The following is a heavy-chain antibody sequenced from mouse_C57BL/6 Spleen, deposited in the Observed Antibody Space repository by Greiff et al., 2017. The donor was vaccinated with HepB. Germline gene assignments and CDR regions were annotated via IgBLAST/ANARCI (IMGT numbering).Heavy chain of an antibody. CDR3: ATTIVPYWYFDV. J-gene: IGHJ1*03. V-gene: IGHV3-6*01. CDR2: ISYDGSN. Sequence: EVQVVESGPGLVKPSQSLSLTCSVTGYSITSGYYWNWIRQFPGNKLEWMGYISYDGSNNYNPSLKNRISITRDTSKNQFFLKLNSVTTEDTATYYCATTIVPYWYFDVWGTGTTVTVSS. D-gene: IGHD2-1*01. CDR1: GYSITSGYY.